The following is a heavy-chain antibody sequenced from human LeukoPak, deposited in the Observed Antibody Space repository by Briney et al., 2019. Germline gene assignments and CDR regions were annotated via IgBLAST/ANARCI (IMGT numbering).Heavy chain of an antibody. CDR2: MNPNSGNT. CDR3: ARGRGYDFWSGYYWLDP. Sequence: GASVKVSCKASGYTFTSYDINWVRQATGQGLEWMGWMNPNSGNTGYAQKFQGRVTMTRNTSISTAYMELSSLRSEDTAVDYCARGRGYDFWSGYYWLDPWGQGTLVTVSS. J-gene: IGHJ5*02. CDR1: GYTFTSYD. D-gene: IGHD3-3*01. V-gene: IGHV1-8*01.